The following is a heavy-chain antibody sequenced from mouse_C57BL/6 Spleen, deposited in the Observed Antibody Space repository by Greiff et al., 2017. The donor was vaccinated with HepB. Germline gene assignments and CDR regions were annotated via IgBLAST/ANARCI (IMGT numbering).Heavy chain of an antibody. J-gene: IGHJ2*01. V-gene: IGHV1-50*01. CDR2: IDPSDSYT. Sequence: QVQLQQPGAELVKPGASVKLSCKASGYTFTSYWMQWVKQRPGQGLEWVGEIDPSDSYTNYNQKFKGKATLTVDTSSSTAYMQLSSLTSEDSAVYYYARWRYDLYYFDYWGQGTTLTVSS. CDR3: ARWRYDLYYFDY. D-gene: IGHD2-3*01. CDR1: GYTFTSYW.